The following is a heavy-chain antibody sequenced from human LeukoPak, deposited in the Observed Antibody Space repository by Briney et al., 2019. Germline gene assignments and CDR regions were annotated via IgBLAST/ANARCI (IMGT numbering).Heavy chain of an antibody. V-gene: IGHV3-66*01. CDR1: GFTVSSNY. D-gene: IGHD6-6*01. CDR2: IYSGGST. Sequence: GGSLRLSCAASGFTVSSNYMSWVRQAPGKGLEWVSVIYSGGSTYYADSVKGRFTISRDNSKNTLYLQMNSLRAEDTAVYYCVSTRSRRTLVIKYGMDVWGQGTTVTVSS. J-gene: IGHJ6*02. CDR3: VSTRSRRTLVIKYGMDV.